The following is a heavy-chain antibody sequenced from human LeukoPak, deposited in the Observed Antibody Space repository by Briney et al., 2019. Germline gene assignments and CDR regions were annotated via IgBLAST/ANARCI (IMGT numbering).Heavy chain of an antibody. CDR2: INHSGST. Sequence: PSETLSLTRAVYGASFSAYYWSCIRQPPGKGLEWIGEINHSGSTNYNPSLKSRVTISVDTSKNQFSLKLSSVTAADTAVYYCARGVVGATGNYYYMDVWGKGTTVTVSS. CDR3: ARGVVGATGNYYYMDV. V-gene: IGHV4-34*01. D-gene: IGHD1-26*01. J-gene: IGHJ6*03. CDR1: GASFSAYY.